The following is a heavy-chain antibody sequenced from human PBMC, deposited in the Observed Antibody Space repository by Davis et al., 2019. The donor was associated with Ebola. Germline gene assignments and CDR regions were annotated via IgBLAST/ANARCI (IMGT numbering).Heavy chain of an antibody. CDR2: TSYDGSN. J-gene: IGHJ4*02. Sequence: GESLKISCATSGFTFNTYDMHWVRQAPGKGLEWVAVTSYDGSNYADSVKGRFTISRDNSKDTLYLQMNSLRAEDTAVYYCAKGGWGVEMALIDYWGLGTLVTVSS. CDR3: AKGGWGVEMALIDY. V-gene: IGHV3-30*18. CDR1: GFTFNTYD. D-gene: IGHD5-24*01.